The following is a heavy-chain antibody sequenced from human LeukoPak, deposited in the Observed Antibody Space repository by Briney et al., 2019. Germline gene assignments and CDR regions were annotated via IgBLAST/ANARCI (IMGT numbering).Heavy chain of an antibody. CDR1: GFTFSSYA. Sequence: GRSLRLSCAASGFTFSSYAMHWVRQAPGKGLEWVAVISYDGSNKYYADSVKGRFTISRDDSKNTLFLQMDSLRVEDTAIYYCARDSASSSYSDWGQGALVTVSS. CDR2: ISYDGSNK. J-gene: IGHJ1*01. D-gene: IGHD2-15*01. CDR3: ARDSASSSYSD. V-gene: IGHV3-30*14.